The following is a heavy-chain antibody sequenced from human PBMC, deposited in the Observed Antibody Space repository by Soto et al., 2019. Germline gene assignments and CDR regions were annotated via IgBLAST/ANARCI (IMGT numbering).Heavy chain of an antibody. CDR2: INEGPGDT. CDR1: GFTFSSSA. Sequence: GGSLRLSCAASGFTFSSSAMSWVRQAPGKGLEWVSAINEGPGDTFYADSVKSRLTITEDTSKNQVVLTMTNMDPVDTATYYCAHRPRGYAYYFDYWGQGTLVTVS. V-gene: IGHV3-23*01. CDR3: AHRPRGYAYYFDY. D-gene: IGHD5-12*01. J-gene: IGHJ4*02.